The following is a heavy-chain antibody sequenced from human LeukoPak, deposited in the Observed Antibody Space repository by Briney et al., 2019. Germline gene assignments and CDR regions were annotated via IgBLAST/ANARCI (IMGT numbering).Heavy chain of an antibody. V-gene: IGHV4-34*01. J-gene: IGHJ3*02. Sequence: SETLSLTCAVDGGSFSGYYCSWSRQPPGKWLEWIGEINHSGSTNYNPSLKSRVTISVDTSKNQFSLKLSSVTAADTAVYYCARLTPSVDTAMVDAFDIWGQGTMVTVSS. D-gene: IGHD5-18*01. CDR3: ARLTPSVDTAMVDAFDI. CDR2: INHSGST. CDR1: GGSFSGYY.